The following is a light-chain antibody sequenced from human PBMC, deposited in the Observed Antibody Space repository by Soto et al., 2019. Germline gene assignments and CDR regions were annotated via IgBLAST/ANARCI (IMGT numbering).Light chain of an antibody. J-gene: IGKJ1*01. Sequence: EIVLTQSPDTLSLSPGERATLSCRASQSVTYDQLAWYRQTPGQAPRLLIYGASSRAAGIPDRFSGSGSGTDFTLTISRLEPEDFVVCHCQQYGDLPPTFGQGTKVDIK. CDR1: QSVTYDQ. CDR3: QQYGDLPPT. CDR2: GAS. V-gene: IGKV3-20*01.